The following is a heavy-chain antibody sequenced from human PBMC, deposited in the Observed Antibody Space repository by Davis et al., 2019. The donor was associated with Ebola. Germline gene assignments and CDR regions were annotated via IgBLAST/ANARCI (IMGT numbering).Heavy chain of an antibody. CDR1: GFTFNTYG. CDR2: TSYDGIYK. Sequence: GGSLRLSCAASGFTFNTYGMHWVRQAPGKGLEWVAVTSYDGIYKYYADSVRGRFTISRDNSRNTLYLHMNSLRPEDTAVYYCAKDRASGSYFRGDFDYWGQGILVIVSS. V-gene: IGHV3-30*18. J-gene: IGHJ4*02. D-gene: IGHD3-10*01. CDR3: AKDRASGSYFRGDFDY.